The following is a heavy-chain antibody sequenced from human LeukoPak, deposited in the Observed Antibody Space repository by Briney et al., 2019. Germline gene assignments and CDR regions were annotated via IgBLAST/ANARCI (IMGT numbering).Heavy chain of an antibody. D-gene: IGHD6-13*01. V-gene: IGHV3-30*01. CDR1: GFTFSSYA. J-gene: IGHJ1*01. CDR2: ISHDGSNK. Sequence: GGSLRLSCAASGFTFSSYAMHWVRQAPGKGLEWVAAISHDGSNKYHADSVKGRFTISRDNSKNTVYLQMNSLRAEDTAVYFCAGSPKYSSSWYEYFQHWGQGTLVTVSS. CDR3: AGSPKYSSSWYEYFQH.